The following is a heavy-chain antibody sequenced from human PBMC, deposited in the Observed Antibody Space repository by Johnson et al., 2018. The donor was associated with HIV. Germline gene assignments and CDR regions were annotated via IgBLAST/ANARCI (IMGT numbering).Heavy chain of an antibody. Sequence: QVQLVESGGGVVRPGGSLRLSCAASGFTVSSNYMSWVRQAPGKGLEWVAIISYDGSNKYYADSVKGRFTISRDNSKNTLYLQMNSLRAEDTAVYYCANFGSSSSRSAFDIWGQGTMVTVSS. CDR1: GFTVSSNY. J-gene: IGHJ3*02. CDR3: ANFGSSSSRSAFDI. V-gene: IGHV3-30*18. CDR2: ISYDGSNK. D-gene: IGHD6-6*01.